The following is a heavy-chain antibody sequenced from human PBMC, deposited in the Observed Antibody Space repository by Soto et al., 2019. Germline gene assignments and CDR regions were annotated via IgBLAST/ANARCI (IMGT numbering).Heavy chain of an antibody. J-gene: IGHJ4*02. D-gene: IGHD1-1*01. Sequence: QVQLVQSGAEVKKPGSSVKVSCKASGGTFRSYVTSWVRQAPGQGLEWLGGIIPMYGTTYYAQTFQGRVTISADESTSTAFMELSSLRSEDTAVYYCARSGPLDWIDDYWGQGTLVTVSS. V-gene: IGHV1-69*12. CDR3: ARSGPLDWIDDY. CDR1: GGTFRSYV. CDR2: IIPMYGTT.